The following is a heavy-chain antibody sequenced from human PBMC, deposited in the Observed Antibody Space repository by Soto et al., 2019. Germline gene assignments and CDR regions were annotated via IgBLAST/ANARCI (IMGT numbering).Heavy chain of an antibody. CDR1: GFTFSSYS. D-gene: IGHD3-10*01. CDR3: AKKVNSGPGSQYFDY. Sequence: ETLSLSCAASGFTFSSYSMSWVRQAPGKGLEWVSGFRTSGDGGTTYYADSVKGRFTISRDNSKNMLFLQMNSLRAEDTAIYYCAKKVNSGPGSQYFDYWGQGTLVTVS. V-gene: IGHV3-23*01. CDR2: FRTSGDGGTT. J-gene: IGHJ4*02.